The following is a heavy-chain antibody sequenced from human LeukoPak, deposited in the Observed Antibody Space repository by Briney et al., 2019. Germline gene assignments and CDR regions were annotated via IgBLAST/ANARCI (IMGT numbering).Heavy chain of an antibody. CDR1: GFTFTKYW. CDR3: AREVWGPEY. CDR2: IKQDGSDK. V-gene: IGHV3-7*01. J-gene: IGHJ4*02. D-gene: IGHD1-14*01. Sequence: PGGSQRLSCAASGFTFTKYWMTWVRQAPGKGLEWVGNIKQDGSDKNYMDSVKGRFTISRDNTKNSVYLQMSSLRAEDTAVYYCAREVWGPEYWGQGTLVTVSS.